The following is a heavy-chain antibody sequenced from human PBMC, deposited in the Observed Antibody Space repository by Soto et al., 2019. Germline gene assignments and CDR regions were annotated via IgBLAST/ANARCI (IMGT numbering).Heavy chain of an antibody. Sequence: GGSLRLSCSASGFTFSMFSMHWVRQAPGKGLEDVAGISSNGDSTYYAHSVKGRFTISRDNTKNTLYLQMSSLRAVDTAVYYCVHPRSTVQIPPTWGQGTLVTVSS. CDR3: VHPRSTVQIPPT. CDR2: ISSNGDST. V-gene: IGHV3-64D*06. J-gene: IGHJ5*02. D-gene: IGHD4-17*01. CDR1: GFTFSMFS.